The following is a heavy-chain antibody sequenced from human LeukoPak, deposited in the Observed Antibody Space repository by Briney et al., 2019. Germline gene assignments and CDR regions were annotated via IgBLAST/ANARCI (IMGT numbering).Heavy chain of an antibody. V-gene: IGHV4-59*01. CDR3: ARVSAYGDYAGTLDY. CDR2: IYYSGST. J-gene: IGHJ4*02. CDR1: GGSLTSYY. D-gene: IGHD4-17*01. Sequence: SETLSLTCTVSGGSLTSYYWSWIRQPPGKGLEWIGYIYYSGSTNYNPSLKSRLSISVDTSKNQFSLRLSSVTAADTAVYYCARVSAYGDYAGTLDYWDQGTLVTVSS.